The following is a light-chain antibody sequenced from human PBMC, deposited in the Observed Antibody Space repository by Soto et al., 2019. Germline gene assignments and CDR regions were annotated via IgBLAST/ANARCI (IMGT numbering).Light chain of an antibody. CDR2: ATS. Sequence: EIVLTQSPGTLSLSPGERATLSCRASQSVSSSYLAWYQQKPGQPPRLVMYATSSRATGIPARFSGSGSGTDFTLTISRLESEDFAGYYCQQYGSSSWTFGQGTKVDIK. V-gene: IGKV3-20*01. J-gene: IGKJ1*01. CDR1: QSVSSSY. CDR3: QQYGSSSWT.